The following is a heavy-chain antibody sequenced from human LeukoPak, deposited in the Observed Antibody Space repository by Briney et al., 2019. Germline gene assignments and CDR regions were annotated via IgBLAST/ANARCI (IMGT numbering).Heavy chain of an antibody. V-gene: IGHV4-31*03. Sequence: SETLSLTCTVSGGSISSGGYYWSWIRQHPGKGLEWIGYIYYSGSTYYNPSLKSRLTMSVDTSKNQFSLKLSSVTAADTAVYYCARHSSSFTLFDYWGQGTLVTVSS. J-gene: IGHJ4*02. CDR3: ARHSSSFTLFDY. D-gene: IGHD6-13*01. CDR2: IYYSGST. CDR1: GGSISSGGYY.